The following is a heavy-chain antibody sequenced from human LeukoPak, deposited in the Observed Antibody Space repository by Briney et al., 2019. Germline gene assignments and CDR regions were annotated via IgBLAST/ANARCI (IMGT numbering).Heavy chain of an antibody. J-gene: IGHJ4*02. CDR1: GYTLTELS. Sequence: ASVTVSCKVSGYTLTELSMHWVRQAPGKGLEWMGGFDPEDGETIYAQKFQGRVTMTEDTSTDTAYMELSSLRSEDTAVYYCATESAPLGYCSSSLDYWGQGTLVTVSS. CDR2: FDPEDGET. D-gene: IGHD6-6*01. V-gene: IGHV1-24*01. CDR3: ATESAPLGYCSSSLDY.